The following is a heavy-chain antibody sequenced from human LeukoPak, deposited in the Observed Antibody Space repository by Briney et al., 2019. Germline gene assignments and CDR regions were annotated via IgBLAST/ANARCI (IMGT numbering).Heavy chain of an antibody. J-gene: IGHJ3*02. Sequence: ASVKVSCKASGGTFSSYAISWVRQAPGQGLEWMGGIIPIFGIANYAQKFQGRVTITTDESTSTAYMELSSLRSEDTAVYYCARVEARYCSSTSCYDHAFDIWGQGTMVTVSS. CDR1: GGTFSSYA. CDR3: ARVEARYCSSTSCYDHAFDI. CDR2: IIPIFGIA. D-gene: IGHD2-2*01. V-gene: IGHV1-69*05.